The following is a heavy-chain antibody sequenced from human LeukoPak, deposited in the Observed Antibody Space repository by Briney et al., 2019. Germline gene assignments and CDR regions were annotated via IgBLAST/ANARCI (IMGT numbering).Heavy chain of an antibody. D-gene: IGHD3-22*01. V-gene: IGHV3-48*03. CDR3: AREGYYDSSGYYPRTNAFDY. CDR2: ISSSGSTI. CDR1: GFTFSSYE. Sequence: GGSLRLSCAASGFTFSSYEMNWVRQAPGKGLEWVSYISSSGSTIYYADSVKGRFTISRDNAKNSLYLQMSSLRAEDTAVYYCAREGYYDSSGYYPRTNAFDYWGQGTLVTVSS. J-gene: IGHJ4*02.